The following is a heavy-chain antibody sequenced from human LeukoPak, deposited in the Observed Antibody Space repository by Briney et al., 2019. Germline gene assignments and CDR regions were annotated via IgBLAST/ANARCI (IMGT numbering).Heavy chain of an antibody. J-gene: IGHJ6*03. CDR1: GGTFSSYA. CDR3: ARSGRGSSSRASYYYYMDV. Sequence: ASVKVSCKASGGTFSSYAISWVRQAPGQGLEWMGGIIPIFGTVNYAQKFQGRVTITTDESTSTAYMELSGLRSEDTAVYYCARSGRGSSSRASYYYYMDVWGKGTTVTVSS. V-gene: IGHV1-69*05. CDR2: IIPIFGTV. D-gene: IGHD6-6*01.